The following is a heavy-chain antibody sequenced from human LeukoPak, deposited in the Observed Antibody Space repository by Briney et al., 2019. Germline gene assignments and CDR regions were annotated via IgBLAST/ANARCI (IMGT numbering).Heavy chain of an antibody. CDR3: ARRGITMVRGVHFDY. CDR1: GFTFSSYW. D-gene: IGHD3-10*01. J-gene: IGHJ4*02. CDR2: IYSGGST. V-gene: IGHV3-66*01. Sequence: GGSLRLSCAASGFTFSSYWMSWVRQAPGKGLEWVSVIYSGGSTYYADSVKGRFTISRDNSKNTLYLQMNSLRAEDTAVYYCARRGITMVRGVHFDYWGQGTLVTVSS.